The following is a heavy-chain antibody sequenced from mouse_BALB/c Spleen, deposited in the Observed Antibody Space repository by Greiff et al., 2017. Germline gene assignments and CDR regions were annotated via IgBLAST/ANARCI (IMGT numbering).Heavy chain of an antibody. J-gene: IGHJ3*01. Sequence: EVQGVESGPGLVKPSQSLSLTCTVTGYSITSDYAWNWIRQFPGNKLEWMGYISYSGSTSYNPSLKSRISITRDTSKNQFFLQLNSVTTEDTATYYCARSLYYGYDGFAYWGQGTLVTVSA. CDR2: ISYSGST. D-gene: IGHD2-2*01. V-gene: IGHV3-2*02. CDR3: ARSLYYGYDGFAY. CDR1: GYSITSDYA.